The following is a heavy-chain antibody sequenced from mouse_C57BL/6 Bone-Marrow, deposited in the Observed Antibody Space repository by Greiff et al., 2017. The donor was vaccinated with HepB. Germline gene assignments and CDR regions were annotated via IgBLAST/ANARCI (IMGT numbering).Heavy chain of an antibody. Sequence: QVQLQQPGAELVKPGASVKLSCKASGYTFTSYWMHWVKQRPGQGLEWIGMIHPNSGSTNYNEKFKSKATLTVDKSSSTAYMQLSSLTSEDSAVYYCARWGYYGSSRDWYFDVWGTGTTVTVSS. V-gene: IGHV1-64*01. CDR3: ARWGYYGSSRDWYFDV. J-gene: IGHJ1*03. D-gene: IGHD1-1*01. CDR2: IHPNSGST. CDR1: GYTFTSYW.